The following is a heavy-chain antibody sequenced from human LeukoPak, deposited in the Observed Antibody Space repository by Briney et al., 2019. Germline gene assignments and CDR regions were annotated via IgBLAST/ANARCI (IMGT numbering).Heavy chain of an antibody. CDR3: ATESGTYSGTCFDY. CDR1: GFTFDEYA. D-gene: IGHD1-26*01. CDR2: ISWKSGII. Sequence: PGGSLRLSCAASGFTFDEYAIHWVRQAPGKGLEWVSGISWKSGIIGYADSVKGRFTISRDNAKNSLYLQMNSLRAEDAAVYYCATESGTYSGTCFDYWGQGNLVTVSS. V-gene: IGHV3-9*01. J-gene: IGHJ4*02.